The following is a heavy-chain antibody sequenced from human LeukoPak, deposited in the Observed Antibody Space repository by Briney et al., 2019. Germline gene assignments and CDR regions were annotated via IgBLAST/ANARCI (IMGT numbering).Heavy chain of an antibody. D-gene: IGHD3-3*01. CDR2: IKQDGSEK. Sequence: QPGGSLRLSCAASGFTFSSYWMSWVRQAPGKGQEWVANIKQDGSEKYYVDSVKGRFAISRDNAKNSLYLQMNSLRAEDTAVYYCARDKDFWSGYLLADWGQGTLVTVSS. CDR1: GFTFSSYW. J-gene: IGHJ4*02. CDR3: ARDKDFWSGYLLAD. V-gene: IGHV3-7*01.